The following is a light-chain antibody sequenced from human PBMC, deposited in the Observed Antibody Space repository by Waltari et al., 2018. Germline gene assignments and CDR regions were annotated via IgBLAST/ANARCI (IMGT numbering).Light chain of an antibody. CDR1: HPIAGRY. CDR3: QHYGTSSWT. Sequence: IVLTQSPGTLSLSPGERATLSCRASHPIAGRYLAWFQQRPGQAPRLLIYVASHRTTAIPNRISGSGSGTYFPPTISRLEPEDFGVFYGQHYGTSSWTFGQGTNVEIK. V-gene: IGKV3-20*01. J-gene: IGKJ1*01. CDR2: VAS.